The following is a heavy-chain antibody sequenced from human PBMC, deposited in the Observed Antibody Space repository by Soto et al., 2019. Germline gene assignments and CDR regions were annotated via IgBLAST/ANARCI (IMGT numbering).Heavy chain of an antibody. J-gene: IGHJ5*02. Sequence: SETLSLTCAVSGGSISSGGYSWSWIRQPPGKGLEWIGYIYHSGSTYYNPSLKSRVTISVDRSKNQFSLKLSSVTAADTAVYYCAREAVAGTGWFDPRGQGTLVTVSS. CDR1: GGSISSGGYS. V-gene: IGHV4-30-2*01. CDR2: IYHSGST. D-gene: IGHD6-19*01. CDR3: AREAVAGTGWFDP.